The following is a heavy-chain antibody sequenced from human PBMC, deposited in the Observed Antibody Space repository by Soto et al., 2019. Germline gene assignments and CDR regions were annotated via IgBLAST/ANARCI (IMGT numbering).Heavy chain of an antibody. CDR3: AREGAYGDYEF. J-gene: IGHJ4*02. CDR2: TSTYNGNT. CDR1: GYTFTSYG. V-gene: IGHV1-18*01. Sequence: QVPLVQSGTEVKKPGASVKVSCKASGYTFTSYGISWVRQAPGQGLEWKGWTSTYNGNTNYAQKLQGGVTMTTGTATNTAYMELRTLRSDDTAVYYCAREGAYGDYEFWGQGTLVTVSS. D-gene: IGHD4-17*01.